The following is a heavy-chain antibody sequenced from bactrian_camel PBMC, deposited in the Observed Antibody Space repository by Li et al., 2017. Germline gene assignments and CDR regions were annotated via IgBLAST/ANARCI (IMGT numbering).Heavy chain of an antibody. CDR2: IHNSRGNT. D-gene: IGHD5*01. J-gene: IGHJ4*01. Sequence: HVQLVESGGGLVQPGGSLRISCAASGFTFSNYYMNWVRQAPGKGLEWLSSIHNSRGNTDYADSVKGRFTISQDNAKNTVDLQMNSLKPEDTGVYYCAARDGSRLRACRRGQGTQVTVS. CDR3: AARDGSRLRACR. CDR1: GFTFSNYY. V-gene: IGHV3-2*01.